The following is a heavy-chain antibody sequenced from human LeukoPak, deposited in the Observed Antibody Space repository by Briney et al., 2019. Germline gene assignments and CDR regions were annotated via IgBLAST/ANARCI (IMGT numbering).Heavy chain of an antibody. V-gene: IGHV4-59*08. CDR3: ARAPYDYGDYVDWFDP. J-gene: IGHJ5*02. Sequence: SETLSLTCTVSGGSISSYYGSWLRQPPGKGLEWIAYIYYSGSTTYNPSLKSRVTISVDTSKNQFSLKLSSVTAADTAVYYCARAPYDYGDYVDWFDPWGQGTLVTVSS. CDR2: IYYSGST. D-gene: IGHD4-17*01. CDR1: GGSISSYY.